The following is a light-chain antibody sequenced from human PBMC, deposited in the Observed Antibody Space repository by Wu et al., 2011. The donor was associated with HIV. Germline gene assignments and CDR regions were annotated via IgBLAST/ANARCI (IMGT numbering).Light chain of an antibody. V-gene: IGKV3-11*01. CDR3: QQRDNWPLT. J-gene: IGKJ5*01. CDR1: QSVSGN. CDR2: ETS. Sequence: EIVMTQSPATLSVSPGERATLSCRASQSVSGNLAWYQQKPGQAPRLLIYETSNRATGIPARFSGSGSGTDFTLTISSLEPEDFAVYYCQQRDNWPLTFGQGTRLEIK.